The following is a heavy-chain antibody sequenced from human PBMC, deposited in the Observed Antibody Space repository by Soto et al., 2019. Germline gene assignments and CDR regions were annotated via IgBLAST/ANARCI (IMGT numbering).Heavy chain of an antibody. J-gene: IGHJ6*02. V-gene: IGHV1-69*13. CDR2: IIPIFGTA. CDR3: ARDPGIVVVVAAKLNYYYGMDV. CDR1: GGTFSSYA. Sequence: RASVKVSCKASGGTFSSYAISWVRQAPGQGLEWMGGIIPIFGTANYAQKFQGRVTITADESTSTAYMELSSLRSEDTAVYYCARDPGIVVVVAAKLNYYYGMDVWGQGTKVTVYS. D-gene: IGHD2-15*01.